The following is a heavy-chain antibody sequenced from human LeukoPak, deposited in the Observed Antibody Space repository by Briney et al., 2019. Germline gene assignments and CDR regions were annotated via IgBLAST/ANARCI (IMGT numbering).Heavy chain of an antibody. Sequence: SETLSLTCTVSGGSISSSSYYWGWIRQPPGKGLEWIGSIYYSGSTYYNPPLKSRVTISVDTSKNQFSLKLSSVTAADTAVYYCARRGPRWLLFDYWGQGTLVTVSS. V-gene: IGHV4-39*07. J-gene: IGHJ4*02. CDR1: GGSISSSSYY. CDR2: IYYSGST. D-gene: IGHD5-12*01. CDR3: ARRGPRWLLFDY.